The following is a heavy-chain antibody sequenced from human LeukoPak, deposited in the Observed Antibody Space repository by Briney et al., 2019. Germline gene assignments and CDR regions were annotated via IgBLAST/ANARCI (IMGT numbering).Heavy chain of an antibody. Sequence: GGSLRLSCAASGFTFSSFAMSWVRQAPGKGLEWVSVISGSGGNTYYADSVKGRFTISRDNSKNTLYLQMNSLRAEDAAVYYCAKLNDFWSGYSDYWGQGTLVTVSS. J-gene: IGHJ4*02. V-gene: IGHV3-23*01. CDR3: AKLNDFWSGYSDY. CDR1: GFTFSSFA. D-gene: IGHD3-3*01. CDR2: ISGSGGNT.